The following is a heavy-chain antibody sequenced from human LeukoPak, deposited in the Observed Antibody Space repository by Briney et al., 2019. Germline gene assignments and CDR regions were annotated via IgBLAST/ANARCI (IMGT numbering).Heavy chain of an antibody. CDR3: ARSGYSYGHRMIDY. CDR1: GGTFSSYA. D-gene: IGHD5-18*01. V-gene: IGHV1-69*05. CDR2: IIPIFGTA. J-gene: IGHJ4*02. Sequence: SVKVSCKASGGTFSSYAISWVRQAPGQGLEWMGGIIPIFGTANYAQKFQGRVTITTDKSTSTAYMELSSLRSEDTAVYYCARSGYSYGHRMIDYWGQGTLVTVSS.